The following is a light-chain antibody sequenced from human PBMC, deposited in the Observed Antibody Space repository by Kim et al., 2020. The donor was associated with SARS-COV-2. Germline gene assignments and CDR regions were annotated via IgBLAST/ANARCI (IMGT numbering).Light chain of an antibody. CDR3: QAWDSSTADVV. Sequence: PGQTASITCSGDKLGDKYACWYQQKPGQSPVLVIYQESKRPSGIPERFSGSNSGNTATLTISGTQAMDEADYYCQAWDSSTADVVFGGGTQLTVL. CDR1: KLGDKY. V-gene: IGLV3-1*01. J-gene: IGLJ2*01. CDR2: QES.